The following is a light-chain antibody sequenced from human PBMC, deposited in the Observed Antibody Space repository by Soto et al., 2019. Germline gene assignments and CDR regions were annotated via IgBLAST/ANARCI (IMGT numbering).Light chain of an antibody. CDR2: DAS. CDR1: QNIGTW. J-gene: IGKJ5*01. Sequence: DIQMTQSPSTLSASVGDRVTITCRASQNIGTWLAWFQQKPGKAPNLLIYDASSLQSGVPSRFSGSGSGTQFTLTISSLQPDDFATYFCQQYNSYSITFGQGTRLEIK. CDR3: QQYNSYSIT. V-gene: IGKV1-5*01.